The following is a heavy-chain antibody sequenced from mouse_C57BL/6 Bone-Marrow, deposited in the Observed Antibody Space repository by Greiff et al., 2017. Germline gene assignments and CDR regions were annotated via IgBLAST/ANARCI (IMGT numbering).Heavy chain of an antibody. CDR3: ARSYYKGY. CDR1: GYSFTGYY. J-gene: IGHJ2*01. V-gene: IGHV1-42*01. D-gene: IGHD2-12*01. Sequence: VQLQQSGPELVKPGASVKISCKASGYSFTGYYMNWVKQSPEKSLEWIGEINPSTGGTTYNQKFKAKATLTVDKSSSTAYMQLKSLTSEDSAVYYWARSYYKGYWGQGTTLTVSS. CDR2: INPSTGGT.